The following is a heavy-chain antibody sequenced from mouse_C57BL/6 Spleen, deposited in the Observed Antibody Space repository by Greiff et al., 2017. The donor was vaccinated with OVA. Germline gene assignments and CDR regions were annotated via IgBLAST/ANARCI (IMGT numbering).Heavy chain of an antibody. CDR3: AKYFPYYYGSSLYAMDY. D-gene: IGHD1-1*01. Sequence: EVQLVESGPGLVKPSQSLSLTCSVTGYSITSGYYWNWIRQFPGNKLEWMGYISYDGSNNYNPSLKNRISITRDTSKNQFFLKLNSVTTEDTATYYCAKYFPYYYGSSLYAMDYWGQGTSVTVSS. CDR1: GYSITSGYY. J-gene: IGHJ4*01. V-gene: IGHV3-6*01. CDR2: ISYDGSN.